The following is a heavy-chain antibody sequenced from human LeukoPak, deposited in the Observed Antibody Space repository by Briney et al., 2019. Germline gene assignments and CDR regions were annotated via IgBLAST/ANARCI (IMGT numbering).Heavy chain of an antibody. Sequence: GASVKLSCKASGGTFSSYAISWVRQAPGQGLEWMGGIIPIFGTANYAQKFQGRVTITADESTSTAYMELRSLRSDDTAVYYCARGFHRLYGSGSYYNPEFDYWGQGTLVTVSS. J-gene: IGHJ4*02. CDR1: GGTFSSYA. D-gene: IGHD3-10*01. V-gene: IGHV1-69*13. CDR3: ARGFHRLYGSGSYYNPEFDY. CDR2: IIPIFGTA.